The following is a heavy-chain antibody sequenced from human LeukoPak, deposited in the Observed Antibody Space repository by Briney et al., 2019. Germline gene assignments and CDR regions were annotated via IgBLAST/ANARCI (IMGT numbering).Heavy chain of an antibody. Sequence: GGSLRLSCAASGFTFSSYAMSWVRQAPGKGLEWVSAISGSGGSTYYADSVKGRFTISRDNSKNTLYLQMNSLRAEGTAVYYCAIKDTSPWQSFDYWGQGTLVTVSS. J-gene: IGHJ4*02. CDR3: AIKDTSPWQSFDY. CDR2: ISGSGGST. CDR1: GFTFSSYA. V-gene: IGHV3-23*01. D-gene: IGHD2-2*02.